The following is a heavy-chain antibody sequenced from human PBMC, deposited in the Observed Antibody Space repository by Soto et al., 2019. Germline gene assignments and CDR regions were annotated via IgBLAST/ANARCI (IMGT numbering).Heavy chain of an antibody. V-gene: IGHV1-3*01. CDR1: GYTFTSYA. CDR2: INAGNGNT. CDR3: ARVGEYCSSTSCRIYNWFDP. Sequence: ASVKVYCKASGYTFTSYAMHWVRQAPGQMLEWMGWINAGNGNTKYSQKFQGRVTITRDTSASTAYMELSSLRSEDTAVYYCARVGEYCSSTSCRIYNWFDPWGQGTLVTVSS. J-gene: IGHJ5*02. D-gene: IGHD2-2*01.